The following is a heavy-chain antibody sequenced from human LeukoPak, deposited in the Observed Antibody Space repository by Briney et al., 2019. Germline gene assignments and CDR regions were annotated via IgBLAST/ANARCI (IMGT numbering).Heavy chain of an antibody. J-gene: IGHJ4*02. CDR3: ARSSRGLQFSL. V-gene: IGHV4-59*01. D-gene: IGHD5-24*01. CDR1: GGSISNYY. CDR2: ISYSGTT. Sequence: SETLSLTCTVSGGSISNYYWSWIRQPPGKGLEWVGYISYSGTTNYNPSLKSRVTMSVDTSKNQFSLKLSSVTAADTAVYYCARSSRGLQFSLWGQGTLVTVSS.